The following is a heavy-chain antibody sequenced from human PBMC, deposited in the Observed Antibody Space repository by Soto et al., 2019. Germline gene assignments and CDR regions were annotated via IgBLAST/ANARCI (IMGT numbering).Heavy chain of an antibody. D-gene: IGHD2-21*01. CDR1: GFTFTNSA. J-gene: IGHJ4*02. CDR3: AAEIYSGGDCCHFDY. CDR2: IGVRNGDT. V-gene: IGHV1-58*01. Sequence: QVQVVQSGPEVRNPGTSVKVSCKTSGFTFTNSAVQWVLQARGQRLEWIGWIGVRNGDTNYLQNLQGRVTITRDTATGTAYMELSGLRSEDTAMYYCAAEIYSGGDCCHFDYWGQGTLVTVSS.